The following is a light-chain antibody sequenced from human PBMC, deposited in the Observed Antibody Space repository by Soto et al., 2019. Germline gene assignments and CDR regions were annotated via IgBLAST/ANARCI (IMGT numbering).Light chain of an antibody. V-gene: IGKV3-20*01. J-gene: IGKJ1*01. CDR2: GAS. CDR1: QSVSSNY. CDR3: QPYGSSPWT. Sequence: EIVLTQSPGTLSLSPGETATLSCRASQSVSSNYLAWYQQKPGQAPRPLIYGASSRATGIPDRFSGSGAGTDFTLTISRLESEDFAVYYCQPYGSSPWTFGQGTKVEIK.